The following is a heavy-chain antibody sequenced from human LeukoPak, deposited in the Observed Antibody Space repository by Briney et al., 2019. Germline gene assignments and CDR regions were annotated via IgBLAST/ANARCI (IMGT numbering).Heavy chain of an antibody. J-gene: IGHJ4*02. V-gene: IGHV1-18*01. CDR2: VSAYNGNT. Sequence: ASVKVSCKASGYSFITYGISWVRQAPGQGLEWMGWVSAYNGNTNYAQKLQGRVTMTTDTSTGTAYMELRSLTSDDTALYYCARDTALIITPGGPDFWGRGTLITVSS. CDR1: GYSFITYG. D-gene: IGHD2-8*02. CDR3: ARDTALIITPGGPDF.